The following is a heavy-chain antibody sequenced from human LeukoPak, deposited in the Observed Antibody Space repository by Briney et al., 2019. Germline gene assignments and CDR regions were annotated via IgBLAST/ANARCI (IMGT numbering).Heavy chain of an antibody. CDR2: IYYSGST. Sequence: PSETLSLTCTVSGGSISSYYWSWIRQPPGMGLEWIGYIYYSGSTNYNPSLKSRVTISVDTSKNQFSLKLSSVTAADTAVYYCARGAQAWQLVPFDFWGQGALVAVSS. V-gene: IGHV4-59*01. J-gene: IGHJ4*02. CDR1: GGSISSYY. CDR3: ARGAQAWQLVPFDF. D-gene: IGHD6-13*01.